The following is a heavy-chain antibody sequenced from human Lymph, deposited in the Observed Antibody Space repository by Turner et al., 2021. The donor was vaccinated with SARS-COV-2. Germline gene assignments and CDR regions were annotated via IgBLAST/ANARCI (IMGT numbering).Heavy chain of an antibody. CDR3: ARGSPQGWFVPVFYY. CDR1: GGSIISSFYY. V-gene: IGHV4-39*02. Sequence: QLQLQESGPGLVKPSETLSLTCTVSGGSIISSFYYWGWIRQPPGKGLEWICSIYYSWRTYYNPSSRSRFTLSVHTSKNHFSLKLTSVTAAYTAVYYCARGSPQGWFVPVFYYWVQGTLVTFSS. CDR2: IYYSWRT. D-gene: IGHD3-10*01. J-gene: IGHJ4*02.